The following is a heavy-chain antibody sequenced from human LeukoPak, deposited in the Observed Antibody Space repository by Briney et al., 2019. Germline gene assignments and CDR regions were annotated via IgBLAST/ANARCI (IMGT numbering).Heavy chain of an antibody. CDR2: ISSSSNYI. V-gene: IGHV3-21*01. CDR1: GFTFSSYS. Sequence: GGSLRLSCAASGFTFSSYSMNWVRQAPGKGLEWVSSISSSSNYIYYADSVKGRFTISRDNAKNSLYLQMNSLRAEDTAVYYCARDRLPYYDSSGYSCYFDYWGQGTLVTVSS. J-gene: IGHJ4*02. D-gene: IGHD3-22*01. CDR3: ARDRLPYYDSSGYSCYFDY.